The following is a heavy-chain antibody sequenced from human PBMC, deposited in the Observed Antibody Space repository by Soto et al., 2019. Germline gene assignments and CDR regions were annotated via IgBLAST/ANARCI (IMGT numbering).Heavy chain of an antibody. CDR1: GFTFSSYA. D-gene: IGHD3-22*01. CDR3: AREGYDSRDFDY. Sequence: VGSVRLACASSGFTFSSYAMHWVRQAPGKGLEWVAVISYDGSNKYYADSVKGRFTISRDNSKNTLYLQMNSLRAEDTAVYYCAREGYDSRDFDYWVQGTLVTVSS. V-gene: IGHV3-30-3*01. CDR2: ISYDGSNK. J-gene: IGHJ4*02.